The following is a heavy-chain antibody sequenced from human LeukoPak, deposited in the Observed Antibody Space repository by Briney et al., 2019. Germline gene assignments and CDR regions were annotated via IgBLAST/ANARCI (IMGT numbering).Heavy chain of an antibody. J-gene: IGHJ4*02. Sequence: SETLSLTCAVSGGSISSGGYSWSWIRQPLGKGLEWIGYIYHSGSTYYNPSLKSRVTISVDRSKNQFSLKLSSVTAADTAVYYCARGRYQAANYFDYWGQGTLVTVSS. D-gene: IGHD2-2*01. CDR3: ARGRYQAANYFDY. V-gene: IGHV4-30-2*01. CDR2: IYHSGST. CDR1: GGSISSGGYS.